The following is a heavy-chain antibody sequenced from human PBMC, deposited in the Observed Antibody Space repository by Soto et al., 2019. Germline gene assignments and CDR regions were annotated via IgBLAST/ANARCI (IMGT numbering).Heavy chain of an antibody. CDR1: GFTFSTYA. CDR3: AKDNLGYRSSPAFDI. D-gene: IGHD6-6*01. CDR2: ISSSGGTI. V-gene: IGHV3-23*01. J-gene: IGHJ3*02. Sequence: EVQLLESGGDLVQPGGSLRLSCAASGFTFSTYAMSWVRQAPGKGLEWVSGISSSGGTIYYADSVKGRFTISRENSKNTLYLQMNGLRAEDTAVYYCAKDNLGYRSSPAFDIWGQGTMVTVSS.